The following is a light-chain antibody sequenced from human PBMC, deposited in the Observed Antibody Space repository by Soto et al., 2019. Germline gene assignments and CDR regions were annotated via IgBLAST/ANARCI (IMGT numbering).Light chain of an antibody. CDR3: QKFNAVPT. Sequence: EIQMTQSPSSLSASVGDRVTITCRASQAISNYLAWYHQKPGKVPTLLISAASTLQSGVPSRFSGSGSGTDFTLTISSLQPEDVATYYCQKFNAVPTFGGGTKVEI. J-gene: IGKJ4*01. V-gene: IGKV1-27*01. CDR2: AAS. CDR1: QAISNY.